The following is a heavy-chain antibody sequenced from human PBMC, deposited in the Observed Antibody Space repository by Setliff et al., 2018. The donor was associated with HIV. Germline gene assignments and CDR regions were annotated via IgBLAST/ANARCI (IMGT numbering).Heavy chain of an antibody. CDR2: IWYDGSNK. Sequence: GGSLRLSCAASGFTFNNYAMHWVRQAPGKGLEWVAVIWYDGSNKYYAESVKGRFTISRDNSKNTLHLQMNSLRVEDTAVYYCATDLNIPFRPPDDYWGQGILVTVSS. CDR1: GFTFNNYA. CDR3: ATDLNIPFRPPDDY. D-gene: IGHD6-6*01. V-gene: IGHV3-33*01. J-gene: IGHJ4*02.